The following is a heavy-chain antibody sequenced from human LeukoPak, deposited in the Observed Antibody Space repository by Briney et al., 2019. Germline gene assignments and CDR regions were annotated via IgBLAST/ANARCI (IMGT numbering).Heavy chain of an antibody. V-gene: IGHV1-3*01. CDR2: INAGNGNT. D-gene: IGHD6-19*01. CDR3: ARDWGYSSGWPFDY. Sequence: GASVKVSCKASGYTFTSYAMQWVRQAPGQRLEWMGWINAGNGNTKYSQKFQGRVTITRDTSASTAYMELSSLRSEDTAVYYCARDWGYSSGWPFDYWGQGTLVTVSS. CDR1: GYTFTSYA. J-gene: IGHJ4*02.